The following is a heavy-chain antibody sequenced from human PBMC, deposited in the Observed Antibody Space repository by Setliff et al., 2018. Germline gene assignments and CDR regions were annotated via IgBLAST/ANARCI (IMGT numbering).Heavy chain of an antibody. J-gene: IGHJ3*02. CDR1: GGSISSYY. D-gene: IGHD5-18*01. CDR3: ARVPRFTDTRNAFDI. V-gene: IGHV4-59*12. Sequence: SSETLSLTCTVSGGSISSYYWSWIRQPPGKGLEWIGYIYYSGNTYYNPSLKSRVTISVDTSKNQFSLKLSSVTAADTAVYYCARVPRFTDTRNAFDIWGQGTMVTVSS. CDR2: IYYSGNT.